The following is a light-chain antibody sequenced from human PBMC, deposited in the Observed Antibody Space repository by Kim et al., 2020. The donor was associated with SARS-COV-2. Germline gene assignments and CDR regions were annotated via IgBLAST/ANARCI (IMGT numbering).Light chain of an antibody. CDR3: QSYETGAVV. Sequence: TGPVTCPRVGGSSGNNDVRWYRQRPGTAPTTVIYADKQRPSGVPDRFSASVDSSSDSASLAITGLNTGDEADCHCQSYETGAVVFGGETQLTVL. V-gene: IGLV6-57*03. J-gene: IGLJ2*01. CDR2: ADK. CDR1: GGSSGNND.